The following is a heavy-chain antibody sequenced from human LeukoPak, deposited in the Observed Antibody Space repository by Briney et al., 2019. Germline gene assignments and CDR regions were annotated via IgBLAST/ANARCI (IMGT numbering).Heavy chain of an antibody. J-gene: IGHJ3*02. CDR1: GGSISSYY. Sequence: SETLSLTCTVSGGSISSYYWSWIRQPPGKGLEWIGYIYYSGSTNYNPSLKSRVTISVDTSKNQFSLKLSSVTAADTAVYYCARLPSGSYVSGAFDIWGQGTMVTVSS. CDR3: ARLPSGSYVSGAFDI. CDR2: IYYSGST. V-gene: IGHV4-59*01. D-gene: IGHD1-26*01.